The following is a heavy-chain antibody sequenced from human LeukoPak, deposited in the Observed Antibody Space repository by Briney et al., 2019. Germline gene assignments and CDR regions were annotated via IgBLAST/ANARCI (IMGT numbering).Heavy chain of an antibody. J-gene: IGHJ4*02. Sequence: GESLKISCKGSGYSFVTYWIGWVRQMPGKGLEWMGIIYPGDSDTRYSPSFQGQVTISADKSIRNAYLQWSSLKASDTAMYYCARGSSGYTYGFDYWGQGTLVTVSS. V-gene: IGHV5-51*01. CDR2: IYPGDSDT. D-gene: IGHD5-18*01. CDR1: GYSFVTYW. CDR3: ARGSSGYTYGFDY.